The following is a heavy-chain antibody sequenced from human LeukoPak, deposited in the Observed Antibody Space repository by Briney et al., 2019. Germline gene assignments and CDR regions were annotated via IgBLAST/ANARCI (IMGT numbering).Heavy chain of an antibody. V-gene: IGHV3-23*01. CDR2: IIDSGDIT. CDR3: AKLGGQEVYNYYVGV. CDR1: GSTFSSYA. Sequence: GGSLRLSCEASGSTFSSYAMSWVRQAPGKGLEWVSGIIDSGDITYYANSVKGRFTISRDNSKNTLYLKMNSLRAEDTAVYYCAKLGGQEVYNYYVGVCGKGTTVAVSS. D-gene: IGHD3-16*01. J-gene: IGHJ6*03.